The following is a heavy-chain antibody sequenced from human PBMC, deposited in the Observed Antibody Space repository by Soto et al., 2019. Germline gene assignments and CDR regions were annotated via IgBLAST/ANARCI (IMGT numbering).Heavy chain of an antibody. J-gene: IGHJ6*02. CDR1: GYTFTSYG. CDR3: ARDIGWLFGYYYGMDV. D-gene: IGHD3-10*02. Sequence: QVQLVQSGAEVKKPGASVKVSCKASGYTFTSYGISWVRQAPGQGLEWMGWISAYNGNTNYAQKLQGRVTMTTDTXTXTAYMELRSLRSDDTAVYYCARDIGWLFGYYYGMDVWGQGTTVTVSS. CDR2: ISAYNGNT. V-gene: IGHV1-18*01.